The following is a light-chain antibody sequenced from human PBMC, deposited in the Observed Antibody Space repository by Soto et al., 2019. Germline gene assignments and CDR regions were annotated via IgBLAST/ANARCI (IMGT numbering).Light chain of an antibody. CDR3: CSYAGSYPFV. V-gene: IGLV2-11*01. CDR2: DVD. CDR1: SSDVGGYNY. Sequence: SVLTQPRSVSGSPGQSVTISCTGTSSDVGGYNYVSWYQRHPGKAPKLMIYDVDKRPSGVPGRFSGSKSGNTASLTISGLQAEDEADYYCCSYAGSYPFVFGTGTKVTVL. J-gene: IGLJ1*01.